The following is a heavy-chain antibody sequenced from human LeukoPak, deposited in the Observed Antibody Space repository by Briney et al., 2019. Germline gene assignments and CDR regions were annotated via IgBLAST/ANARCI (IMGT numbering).Heavy chain of an antibody. J-gene: IGHJ4*02. V-gene: IGHV3-23*01. CDR1: GFTFSSYA. Sequence: GGSLRLSCAASGFTFSSYAMSWVRQAPGKGLEWVSAISGSGGSTYYADSVKGRFTISRDNSKNTLCLQMNSLRAEDTAVYYCAKGLVWFGELSKYYFDYWGQGTLVTVSS. CDR2: ISGSGGST. D-gene: IGHD3-10*01. CDR3: AKGLVWFGELSKYYFDY.